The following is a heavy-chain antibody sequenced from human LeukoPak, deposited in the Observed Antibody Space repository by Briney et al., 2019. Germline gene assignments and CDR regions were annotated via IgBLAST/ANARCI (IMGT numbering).Heavy chain of an antibody. CDR2: ISGTGGST. D-gene: IGHD1-26*01. V-gene: IGHV3-23*01. CDR3: AKRVGRWELQSAFDI. CDR1: GFTFSSYA. Sequence: PGGSLRLSCAASGFTFSSYAMSWVRQAPGKGLEWVSTISGTGGSTYYTDSVKGRFTISRDNSKNTLCLQMNSLRAEDTAVYYCAKRVGRWELQSAFDIWGQGTMVTVSS. J-gene: IGHJ3*02.